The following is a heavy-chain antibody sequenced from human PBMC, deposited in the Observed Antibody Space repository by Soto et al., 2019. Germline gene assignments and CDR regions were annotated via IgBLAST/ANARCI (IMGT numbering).Heavy chain of an antibody. V-gene: IGHV1-18*01. J-gene: IGHJ6*03. Sequence: ASVKVSCKASGYTFTSYGISWVRHAPGQGLEWMGWISAYNGNTNYAQKLQGRVTMTTDTSTSTAYMELRSLRSDDTAVYYCARAIVYCSSTSCYNYYYYYMDVWGKGTTVTVSS. CDR1: GYTFTSYG. CDR2: ISAYNGNT. D-gene: IGHD2-2*02. CDR3: ARAIVYCSSTSCYNYYYYYMDV.